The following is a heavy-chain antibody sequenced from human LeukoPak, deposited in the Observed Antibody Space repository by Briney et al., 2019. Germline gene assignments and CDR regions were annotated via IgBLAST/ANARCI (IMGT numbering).Heavy chain of an antibody. Sequence: ASVKVSCKASGYTFTSYGISWVRQAPGQGLEWMGWISAYNGNTNYAQKLQGRVTMTTDASTSTAYMELRSLRSDDTAVYYCAREHMTRVTLDYWGQGTLVTVSS. CDR3: AREHMTRVTLDY. V-gene: IGHV1-18*01. CDR1: GYTFTSYG. D-gene: IGHD4-17*01. J-gene: IGHJ4*02. CDR2: ISAYNGNT.